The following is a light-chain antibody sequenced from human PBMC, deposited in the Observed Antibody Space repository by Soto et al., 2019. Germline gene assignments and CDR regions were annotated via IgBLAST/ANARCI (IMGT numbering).Light chain of an antibody. CDR1: ENVRTF. J-gene: IGKJ1*01. Sequence: EVVLTQSPATLSLSPGARATLSCRASENVRTFVDWYQQKPGQAPRLLIYGASNRATDIPARFSGTESGTDFTLTIRHLEPEDFAVYYCQQHSHWPPWTFGQGTKVDIK. CDR2: GAS. V-gene: IGKV3-11*01. CDR3: QQHSHWPPWT.